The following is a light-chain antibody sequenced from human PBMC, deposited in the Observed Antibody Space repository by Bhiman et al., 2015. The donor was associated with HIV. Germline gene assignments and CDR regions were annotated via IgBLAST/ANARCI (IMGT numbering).Light chain of an antibody. V-gene: IGLV2-14*03. CDR2: DVS. J-gene: IGLJ1*01. CDR1: GSDVGGYNH. CDR3: SSLTSSLTYV. Sequence: QSALTQPAFVSGSPGQSITISCTGTGSDVGGYNHVSWYQQHPGKAPKLMIYDVSNRPSGVSNRFSGSKSDNTASLTISGLQAEDEADYYCSSLTSSLTYVFGTGTNVTVL.